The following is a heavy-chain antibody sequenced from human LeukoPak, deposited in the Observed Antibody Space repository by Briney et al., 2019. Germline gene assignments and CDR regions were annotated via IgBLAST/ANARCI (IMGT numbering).Heavy chain of an antibody. J-gene: IGHJ5*02. D-gene: IGHD3-3*01. V-gene: IGHV1-2*02. Sequence: ASVKVSRKASGYTFTGYYMHWVRQAPGQGLEWMGWINPNSGGTNYAQKFQGRVTMTRDTSISTAYMELSRLRSDDTAVYYCARDFGITIFGVANNWFDPWGQGTLVTVSS. CDR3: ARDFGITIFGVANNWFDP. CDR1: GYTFTGYY. CDR2: INPNSGGT.